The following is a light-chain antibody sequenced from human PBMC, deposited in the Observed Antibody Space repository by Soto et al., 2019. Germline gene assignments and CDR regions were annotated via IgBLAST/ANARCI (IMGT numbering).Light chain of an antibody. CDR3: SSYTSNNTLYV. V-gene: IGLV2-14*01. CDR2: EVS. J-gene: IGLJ1*01. CDR1: RSDVGSYNY. Sequence: QSALTQPASVSGSPGQSITISCTGTRSDVGSYNYVSWYQQHPGKAPKLMIYEVSNRPSGVSNRFSGSKSGNTASLTISGLQAADEADYYCSSYTSNNTLYVFGTGTKVTVL.